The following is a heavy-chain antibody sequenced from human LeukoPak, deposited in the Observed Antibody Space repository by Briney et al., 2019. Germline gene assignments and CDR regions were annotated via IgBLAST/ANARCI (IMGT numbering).Heavy chain of an antibody. J-gene: IGHJ6*03. CDR2: ISWNSGSI. Sequence: GRSLRLSCAASGFTFNDYAMHWVRQAPGKGLEWVSGISWNSGSINYADSVKGRFTISRDNAKNSLYLQMNSLRAEDTAVYYCARDRGSSGWPDPYYYYYMDVWGKGTTVTVSS. D-gene: IGHD6-19*01. CDR3: ARDRGSSGWPDPYYYYYMDV. CDR1: GFTFNDYA. V-gene: IGHV3-9*01.